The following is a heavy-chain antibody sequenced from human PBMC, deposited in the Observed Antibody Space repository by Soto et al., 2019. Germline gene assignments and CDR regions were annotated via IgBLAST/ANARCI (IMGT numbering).Heavy chain of an antibody. J-gene: IGHJ5*02. Sequence: SLRLSCSASGFTFSSYAMSWVRQAPGKGLEWVSAISGSGGSTYYADSVKGRFTISRDNSKNTLYLQMNSLRAEDTAVYYCAKTLYYYDSSGYGPWGQGTLVTVSS. CDR2: ISGSGGST. CDR3: AKTLYYYDSSGYGP. CDR1: GFTFSSYA. D-gene: IGHD3-22*01. V-gene: IGHV3-23*01.